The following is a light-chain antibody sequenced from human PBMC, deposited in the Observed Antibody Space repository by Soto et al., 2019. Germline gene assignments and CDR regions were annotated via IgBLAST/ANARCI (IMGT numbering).Light chain of an antibody. CDR3: CSYGGDRI. J-gene: IGLJ2*01. V-gene: IGLV2-23*02. Sequence: QSALTQPASVSGSPGQSIAISCTGTSSNVGGYNFVSWYQQHPSKAPKLLIYEVNKRPSGVSNRFSGSKSDNTASLTISGLQAEDEADYYCCSYGGDRIFGGGTQLTVL. CDR1: SSNVGGYNF. CDR2: EVN.